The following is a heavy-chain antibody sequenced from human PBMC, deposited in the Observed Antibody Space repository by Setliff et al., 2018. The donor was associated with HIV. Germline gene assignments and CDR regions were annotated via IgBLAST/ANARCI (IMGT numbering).Heavy chain of an antibody. V-gene: IGHV5-51*01. CDR3: ARGATGNLEALDI. CDR1: GYTFATHW. D-gene: IGHD6-13*01. Sequence: PGESLKISCKGSGYTFATHWIAWVRQMPGKGLEYMGIIYPGDSDTEYSPSFQGRVTISGDKSISTAYLQWSSLEASDTAMYFCARGATGNLEALDIWGQGTMVTVSS. J-gene: IGHJ3*02. CDR2: IYPGDSDT.